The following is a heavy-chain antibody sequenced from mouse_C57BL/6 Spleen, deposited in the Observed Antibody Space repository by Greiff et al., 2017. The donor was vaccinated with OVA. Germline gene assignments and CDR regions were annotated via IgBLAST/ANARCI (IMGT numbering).Heavy chain of an antibody. CDR2: ISSGSSTI. Sequence: DVKLVESGGGLVKPGGSLNLSCAASGFTFSDYGMHWVRQAPGKGLEWVAYISSGSSTIYYAETVKGRCTISRDNAKNTLFQQNTRLRSEDTAVDYCASGPYGNFDYWGQGTTLTVSS. CDR1: GFTFSDYG. CDR3: ASGPYGNFDY. J-gene: IGHJ2*01. V-gene: IGHV5-17*01. D-gene: IGHD1-1*01.